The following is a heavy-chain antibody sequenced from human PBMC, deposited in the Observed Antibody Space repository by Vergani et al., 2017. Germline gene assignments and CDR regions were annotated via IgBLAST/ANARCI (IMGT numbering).Heavy chain of an antibody. Sequence: QITLKESGPTLVKPTQTLTLTCTFSGFSLSTSGVGVGWIRQPPGKALEWLALLYWNDDKRYSPSLKSRLTITKDTSKNQVVLTMTNMDPVDTATYYCAQSTLSYDFWSGYYPNWFDPWGQGTLVTVSS. D-gene: IGHD3-3*01. CDR1: GFSLSTSGVG. V-gene: IGHV2-5*01. CDR2: LYWNDDK. CDR3: AQSTLSYDFWSGYYPNWFDP. J-gene: IGHJ5*02.